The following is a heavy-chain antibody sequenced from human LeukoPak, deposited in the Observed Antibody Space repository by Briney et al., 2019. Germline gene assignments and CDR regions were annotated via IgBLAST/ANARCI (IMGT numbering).Heavy chain of an antibody. CDR3: ARDRVTGTTRLFAP. V-gene: IGHV1-18*01. Sequence: ASVKVSCKASGYTFTSYGISWVRQAPGQGLEWMGCISAYNGNTNYAEKLQGRVTMTTDTSPSTAYMELRSLRSDDTAVYYCARDRVTGTTRLFAPWGQGTLVTVSS. CDR2: ISAYNGNT. J-gene: IGHJ5*02. CDR1: GYTFTSYG. D-gene: IGHD1-7*01.